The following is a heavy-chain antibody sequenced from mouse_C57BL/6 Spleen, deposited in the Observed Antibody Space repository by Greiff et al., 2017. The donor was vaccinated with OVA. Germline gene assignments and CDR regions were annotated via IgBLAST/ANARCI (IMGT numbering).Heavy chain of an antibody. D-gene: IGHD3-3*01. CDR2: ISYDGSN. Sequence: EVQLQQSGPGLVKPSQSLSLTCSVTGYSITSGYYWNWIRQFPGNKLEWMGYISYDGSNNYNPSLKKRTSITRDTSKNQCFLKLNSVTTEDTATYYCAREGTGPHYFDYWGQGTTLTVSS. J-gene: IGHJ2*01. CDR1: GYSITSGYY. V-gene: IGHV3-6*01. CDR3: AREGTGPHYFDY.